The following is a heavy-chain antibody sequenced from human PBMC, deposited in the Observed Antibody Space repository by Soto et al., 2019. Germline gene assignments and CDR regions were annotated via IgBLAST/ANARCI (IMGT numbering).Heavy chain of an antibody. J-gene: IGHJ5*02. Sequence: QVQLVQSGAEVKKPGSSVKVSCKASGGTFSSYTISWVRQAPGQRLEWMGRIIPILGIANYAQKFQDRVTITADKSTSTAYMELSSLRSEDTAVYYCARDARSSFVWFDPWGQGTLVTVSS. CDR1: GGTFSSYT. V-gene: IGHV1-69*08. CDR3: ARDARSSFVWFDP. CDR2: IIPILGIA. D-gene: IGHD2-15*01.